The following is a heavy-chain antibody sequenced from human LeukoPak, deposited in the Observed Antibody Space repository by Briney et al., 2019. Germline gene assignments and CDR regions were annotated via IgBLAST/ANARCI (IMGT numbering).Heavy chain of an antibody. Sequence: GGSLRLSCATSGFTFSNYWMSWVRQAPGKGLEWVANIKQDGSEKYYVDSVKGRFTISRDNAKNSLYLQMNSLRAEDTAVYYCACRWLQLSAFDIWGQGTMVTVSS. CDR2: IKQDGSEK. J-gene: IGHJ3*02. V-gene: IGHV3-7*01. CDR3: ACRWLQLSAFDI. D-gene: IGHD5-24*01. CDR1: GFTFSNYW.